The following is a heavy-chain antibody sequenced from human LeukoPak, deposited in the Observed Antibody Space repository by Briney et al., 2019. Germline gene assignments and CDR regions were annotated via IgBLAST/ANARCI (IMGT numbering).Heavy chain of an antibody. Sequence: ASVKVSCKASGYTFTSYGISWVRQAPGQGLEWMGWISAYNGNTNYAQKLQGRVTMTTDTSTSTAYMELRSLRSDDTAVYYCAGGGGSSRGYSSSWYNQDWFDPWGQGTLVTVSS. V-gene: IGHV1-18*01. J-gene: IGHJ5*02. CDR2: ISAYNGNT. D-gene: IGHD6-13*01. CDR1: GYTFTSYG. CDR3: AGGGGSSRGYSSSWYNQDWFDP.